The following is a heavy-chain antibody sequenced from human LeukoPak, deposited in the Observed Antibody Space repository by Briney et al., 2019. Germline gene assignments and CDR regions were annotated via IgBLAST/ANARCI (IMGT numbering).Heavy chain of an antibody. J-gene: IGHJ4*02. D-gene: IGHD3-3*01. CDR2: INHSGST. CDR1: GGSFSGYY. CDR3: ARGWMYYDFWSGYYVSRYFDY. Sequence: SETLSLTCAVYGGSFSGYYWSWIRQPPGKGLEWIGEINHSGSTNYNPSLKSRVTISVDTSKNQFSLKLSSVTAADTAVYYCARGWMYYDFWSGYYVSRYFDYWGQGTLVTVSS. V-gene: IGHV4-34*01.